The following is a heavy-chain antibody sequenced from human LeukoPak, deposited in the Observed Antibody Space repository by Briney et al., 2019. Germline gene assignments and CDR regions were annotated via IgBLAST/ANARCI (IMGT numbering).Heavy chain of an antibody. CDR2: IYTSGST. Sequence: SETLSLTCTVSGGSISSYYWSWIRQPAGKGLEWIGRIYTSGSTNYNPSLKSRVTMSVDTSKNQFSLKLSSVTAADTAVYYCARDLKWELPRGAFDIWGQGTMVIVSS. J-gene: IGHJ3*02. CDR1: GGSISSYY. CDR3: ARDLKWELPRGAFDI. V-gene: IGHV4-4*07. D-gene: IGHD1-26*01.